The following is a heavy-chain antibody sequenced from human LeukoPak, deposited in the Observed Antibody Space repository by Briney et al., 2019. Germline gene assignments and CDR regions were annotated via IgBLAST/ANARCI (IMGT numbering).Heavy chain of an antibody. Sequence: GGSLRLSCAASGFISSSYEVSWVRQAPGKGLEWVSYISSSGGSMYYADSVKGRFTISRDNAKNSLFLEMNSLRAEDTAVYYCARLTAAGDPADFWGQGTLVTVSS. CDR1: GFISSSYE. CDR3: ARLTAAGDPADF. V-gene: IGHV3-48*03. D-gene: IGHD6-13*01. J-gene: IGHJ4*02. CDR2: ISSSGGSM.